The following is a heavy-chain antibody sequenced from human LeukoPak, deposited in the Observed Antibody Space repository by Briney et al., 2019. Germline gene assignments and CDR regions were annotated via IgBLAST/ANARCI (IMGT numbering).Heavy chain of an antibody. J-gene: IGHJ4*02. CDR1: GYTFTSYG. D-gene: IGHD2-15*01. CDR3: ARAHLYCSGGSCYSRTFDY. Sequence: ASVKVSCKASGYTFTSYGISWVRQAPGQGLEWMGWISAYNGNTNNAQKLQGRVTMTTDTSTSTAYMELRSLRSDDTAVYYCARAHLYCSGGSCYSRTFDYWGQGTLVTVSS. CDR2: ISAYNGNT. V-gene: IGHV1-18*04.